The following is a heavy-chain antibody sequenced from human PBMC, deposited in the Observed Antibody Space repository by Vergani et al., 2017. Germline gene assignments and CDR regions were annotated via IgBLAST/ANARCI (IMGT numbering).Heavy chain of an antibody. J-gene: IGHJ5*02. CDR2: IKQDGSEK. CDR3: ARNTGTYDFAARAGDWFDP. CDR1: GFTFSSYW. Sequence: EVQLLESGGGVVQPGRSLRLSCAASGFTFSSYWMSWVRQAPGKGLEWVANIKQDGSEKYYVDSVKGRFTISRDNAKNSLYLQMNSLRAEDTAVYYCARNTGTYDFAARAGDWFDPWGQGTLVTVSS. V-gene: IGHV3-7*01. D-gene: IGHD3-3*01.